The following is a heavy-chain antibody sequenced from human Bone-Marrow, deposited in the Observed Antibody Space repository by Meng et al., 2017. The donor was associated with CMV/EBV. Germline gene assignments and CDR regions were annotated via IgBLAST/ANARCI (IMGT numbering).Heavy chain of an antibody. J-gene: IGHJ6*01. CDR2: IIPIFGTA. V-gene: IGHV1-69*06. CDR1: GGTFSSYA. CDR3: ARVPQGAAAYYYYGMAV. Sequence: SVKVSCKASGGTFSSYAISWVRQAPGQGLEWMGGIIPIFGTANYAQTFQGRVTITADKSTSTAYMELSSLRSEDTAVYYCARVPQGAAAYYYYGMAVWGQGNTVNGAS. D-gene: IGHD2-2*01.